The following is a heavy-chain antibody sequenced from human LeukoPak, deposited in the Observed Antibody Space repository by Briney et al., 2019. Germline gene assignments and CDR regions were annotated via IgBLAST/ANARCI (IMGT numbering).Heavy chain of an antibody. V-gene: IGHV3-30-3*01. CDR1: GFTFSSYA. CDR2: IPYDGSNK. Sequence: PGGSLRLSCAASGFTFSSYAMHWVRQAPGKGLEWVAVIPYDGSNKYYADSVKGRFTISRDNSKNTLYLQMNSLRAEDTAVYYCARDYDILSEYYFDYWGQGTLVTVSS. CDR3: ARDYDILSEYYFDY. J-gene: IGHJ4*02. D-gene: IGHD3-9*01.